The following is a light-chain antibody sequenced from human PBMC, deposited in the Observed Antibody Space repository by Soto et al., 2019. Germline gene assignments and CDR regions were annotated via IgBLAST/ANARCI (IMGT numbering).Light chain of an antibody. J-gene: IGLJ2*01. Sequence: SYELTQPSSVSVSPGQTARITCSGDVLAKKYARWFQQKPGQAPVLVIYKDSERPSGIPERFSGSSSGTTVTLTISGAQVDDEADFYCYSAVHNNLVVFGGGTKLTVL. CDR3: YSAVHNNLVV. CDR1: VLAKKY. V-gene: IGLV3-27*01. CDR2: KDS.